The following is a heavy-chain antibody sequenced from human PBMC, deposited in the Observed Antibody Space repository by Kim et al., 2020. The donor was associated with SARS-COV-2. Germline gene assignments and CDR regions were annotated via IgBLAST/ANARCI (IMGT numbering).Heavy chain of an antibody. Sequence: SETLSLTCTVSGGSISSYYWSWIRQPPGKGLEWIGYIYYSGSTNYNPSLKSRVTISVDTSKNQFSLKLSSVTAADTAVYYCARARRSCSSTSCMYYFDYWGQGTLVTVSS. D-gene: IGHD2-2*01. CDR3: ARARRSCSSTSCMYYFDY. J-gene: IGHJ4*02. CDR2: IYYSGST. V-gene: IGHV4-59*13. CDR1: GGSISSYY.